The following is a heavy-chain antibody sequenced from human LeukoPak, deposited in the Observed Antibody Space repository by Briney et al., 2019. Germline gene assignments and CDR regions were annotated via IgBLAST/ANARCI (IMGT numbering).Heavy chain of an antibody. CDR1: GFTFGEYA. CDR3: TKGWGDY. Sequence: PGGSLRLSCTTSGFTFGEYAMSWFRQAPGKGLDLVGFIRSEAYGGTTEYAASVKDRFTISRDDSESLAYLQMTSLQIEDTAVYYCTKGWGDYWGRGTLVTVSS. D-gene: IGHD6-19*01. V-gene: IGHV3-49*03. J-gene: IGHJ4*02. CDR2: IRSEAYGGTT.